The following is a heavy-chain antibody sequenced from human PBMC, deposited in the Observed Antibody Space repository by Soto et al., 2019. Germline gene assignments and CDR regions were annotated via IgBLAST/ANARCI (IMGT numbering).Heavy chain of an antibody. Sequence: GASVKVSCKASGGTFSSYTISWVRQAPGQGLERMGRIIPILGIANYAQKFQGRVTITADKSTSTAYMELSSLRSEDTAVYYCATPSAVAGPTSVRYGMDVWGQGTTVTSP. V-gene: IGHV1-69*02. CDR2: IIPILGIA. J-gene: IGHJ6*02. CDR1: GGTFSSYT. CDR3: ATPSAVAGPTSVRYGMDV. D-gene: IGHD6-19*01.